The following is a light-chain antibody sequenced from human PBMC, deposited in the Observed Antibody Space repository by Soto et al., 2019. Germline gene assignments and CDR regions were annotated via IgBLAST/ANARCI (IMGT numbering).Light chain of an antibody. CDR2: DVN. V-gene: IGLV2-11*01. J-gene: IGLJ1*01. CDR3: CLYAGTYTFI. CDR1: SSDFGDYNY. Sequence: QSVLTQPRSVSGSPGQSVTISCTGISSDFGDYNYVSWYQQHPGKAPKLMIFDVNRRPSGVPDRFSDSKSGNTASLTISGLQAEDEADYYCCLYAGTYTFIFGTGTKVTVL.